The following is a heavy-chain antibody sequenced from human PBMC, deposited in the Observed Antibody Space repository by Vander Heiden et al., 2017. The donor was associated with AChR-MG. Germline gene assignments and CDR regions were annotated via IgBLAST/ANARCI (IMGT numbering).Heavy chain of an antibody. CDR2: IYSSGST. V-gene: IGHV4-30-4*01. J-gene: IGHJ3*02. Sequence: QVQLQESGPGLVKPSQPLSPTCTVSGASISSGAYYWSWIRQPPGKGLEWIGCIYSSGSTYYNPSLKSRLTISADTSKNQFSLKLSSVTAADPAVYYCARGDAFDIWGQGTMVTVSS. CDR3: ARGDAFDI. CDR1: GASISSGAYY.